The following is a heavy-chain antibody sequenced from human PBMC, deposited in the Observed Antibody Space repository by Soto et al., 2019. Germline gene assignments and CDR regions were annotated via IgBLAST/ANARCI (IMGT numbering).Heavy chain of an antibody. J-gene: IGHJ6*03. CDR2: ISYDGSNK. Sequence: QVQLVESGGGVVQPGRSLRLSCAASGFTFSSYGMHWVRQAPGKGLEWVAVISYDGSNKYYADSVKGRFTISRDNSKNTLELQMNSLRAEDTAVYYCAKEKGSSTSYYYYYYMDVGGKVTTVTVSS. CDR1: GFTFSSYG. D-gene: IGHD2-2*01. V-gene: IGHV3-30*18. CDR3: AKEKGSSTSYYYYYYMDV.